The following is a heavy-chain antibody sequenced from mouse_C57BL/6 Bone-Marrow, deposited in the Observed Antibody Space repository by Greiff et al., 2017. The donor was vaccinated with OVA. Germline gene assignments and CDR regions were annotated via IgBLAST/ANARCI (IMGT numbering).Heavy chain of an antibody. CDR1: GFSFNTYA. D-gene: IGHD2-3*01. CDR3: VRQLDGYYEGDAMDY. CDR2: IRSKSNNYAT. V-gene: IGHV10-1*01. Sequence: EVKVEESGGGLVQPKGSLKLSCAASGFSFNTYAMNWVRQAPGKGLEWVARIRSKSNNYATYNAVSVKDRFTISRDDSESILYLQMNNLKSEDTAMYYYVRQLDGYYEGDAMDYWGQGTSVTVSS. J-gene: IGHJ4*01.